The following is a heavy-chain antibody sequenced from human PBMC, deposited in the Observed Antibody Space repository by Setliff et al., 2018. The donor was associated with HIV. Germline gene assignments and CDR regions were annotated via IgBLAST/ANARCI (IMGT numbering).Heavy chain of an antibody. J-gene: IGHJ3*02. CDR2: IDRGHNYM. D-gene: IGHD6-19*01. CDR3: ARDRPVGGWCDAFDI. V-gene: IGHV3-21*01. Sequence: PGGSLRLSCAASGFSFSSYTMNWVRQTPGKGLEWVSSIDRGHNYMYYADSVKGRFTISRDNARNSLYLQMNSLRAEDTAVYYCARDRPVGGWCDAFDIWGQGTMVTVSS. CDR1: GFSFSSYT.